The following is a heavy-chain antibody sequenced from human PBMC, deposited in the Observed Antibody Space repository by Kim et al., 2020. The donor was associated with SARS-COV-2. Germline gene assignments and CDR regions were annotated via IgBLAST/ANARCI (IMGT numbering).Heavy chain of an antibody. J-gene: IGHJ4*02. CDR3: ARATSSGYYQPNDY. V-gene: IGHV3-23*01. Sequence: DSVEGRFTIAGNNSTTTLYLQMTSLRAEDTAVYYCARATSSGYYQPNDYWGQGTLVTVSS. D-gene: IGHD3-22*01.